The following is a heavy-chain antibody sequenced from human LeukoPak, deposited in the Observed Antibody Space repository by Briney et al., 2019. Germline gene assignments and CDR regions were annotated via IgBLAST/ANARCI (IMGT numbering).Heavy chain of an antibody. V-gene: IGHV3-53*01. D-gene: IGHD2-2*01. CDR2: IYGGGST. Sequence: GGSLRLSCAASGFSVMTNCMSWVRQAPGKGLEWVSIIYGGGSTYYADSVKGRFTILRDNSKNTLYLQMDRLTVDDTAVYYCAGAPRYSSSWYGYYFYYYMDVWGKGTTVTVSS. CDR3: AGAPRYSSSWYGYYFYYYMDV. CDR1: GFSVMTNC. J-gene: IGHJ6*03.